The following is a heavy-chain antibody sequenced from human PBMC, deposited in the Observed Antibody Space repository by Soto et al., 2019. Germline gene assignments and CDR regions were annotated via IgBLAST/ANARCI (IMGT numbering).Heavy chain of an antibody. J-gene: IGHJ6*02. Sequence: EGQLVESGGRLVQPGGSLRLSCAASGFTFSNYNMNWVRQAPGKGLEWVSYISTSGTTIYYTDSVKGRFTISRDNAKNSLFLLMNSLRDEDTAVYYCARYDYSHYGASDVWGQGTTVTVSS. D-gene: IGHD4-4*01. CDR3: ARYDYSHYGASDV. CDR2: ISTSGTTI. V-gene: IGHV3-48*02. CDR1: GFTFSNYN.